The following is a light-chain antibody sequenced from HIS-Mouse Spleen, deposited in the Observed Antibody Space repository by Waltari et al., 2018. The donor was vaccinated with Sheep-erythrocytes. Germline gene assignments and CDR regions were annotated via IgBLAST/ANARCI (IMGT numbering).Light chain of an antibody. V-gene: IGLV2-23*01. CDR1: GSYDGSHSL. Sequence: QSALTQPASVSGSPGQTIPLPRTGTGSYDGSHSLVPSYKPHPGKAPKLMIYERSKRASAVSNRFYGAKSGNTASLTSFGGRAEEEAVYYCCSYAGSSAPGVFGGGTKLTVL. CDR2: ERS. J-gene: IGLJ3*02. CDR3: CSYAGSSAPGV.